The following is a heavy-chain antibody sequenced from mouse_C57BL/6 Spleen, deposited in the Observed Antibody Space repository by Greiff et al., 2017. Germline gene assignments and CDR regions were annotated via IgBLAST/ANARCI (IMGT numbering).Heavy chain of an antibody. Sequence: QVQLQQPGAELVMPGASVKLSCKASGYTFTSYWMHWVKQRPGQGLEWIGEIDPSDSYTNYNQKFKGKSTLTVDKSSSTAYMQLSSLTSEDSAVYYCARSMVTGGSFDYWDQGTTLTVSS. V-gene: IGHV1-69*01. CDR1: GYTFTSYW. D-gene: IGHD2-1*01. CDR3: ARSMVTGGSFDY. CDR2: IDPSDSYT. J-gene: IGHJ2*01.